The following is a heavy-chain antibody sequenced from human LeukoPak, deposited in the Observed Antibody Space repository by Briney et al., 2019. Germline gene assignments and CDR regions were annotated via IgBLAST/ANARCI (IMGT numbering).Heavy chain of an antibody. CDR3: ARGTLRAGSGTRYYFDY. D-gene: IGHD2-2*01. Sequence: GASVKVSCKASGYTFTTYPINWVRQAPGQGLEWMGWINPNSGGTNYAQKFRGWVTMTRDTSISTAYMELSRLRSDDTAVYYCARGTLRAGSGTRYYFDYWGQGTLVTVSS. J-gene: IGHJ4*02. CDR1: GYTFTTYP. CDR2: INPNSGGT. V-gene: IGHV1-2*04.